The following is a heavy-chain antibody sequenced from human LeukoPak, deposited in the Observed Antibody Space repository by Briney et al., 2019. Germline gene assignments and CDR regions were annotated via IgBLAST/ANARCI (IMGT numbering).Heavy chain of an antibody. Sequence: ASVKVSCKASGYTFTGYYMHWVRQAPGQGLEWMGWINPNSGGTNYAQKFQGRVTMTRDTSISTAYMELSRLRSDDTAVYYCARVPITIFGVVMTDLDYWGQGTLVTVSS. CDR2: INPNSGGT. CDR1: GYTFTGYY. J-gene: IGHJ4*02. D-gene: IGHD3-3*01. V-gene: IGHV1-2*02. CDR3: ARVPITIFGVVMTDLDY.